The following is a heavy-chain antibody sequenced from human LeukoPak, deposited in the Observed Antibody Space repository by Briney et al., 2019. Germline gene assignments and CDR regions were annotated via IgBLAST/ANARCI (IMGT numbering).Heavy chain of an antibody. J-gene: IGHJ6*03. CDR2: ISAYNGNT. D-gene: IGHD6-19*01. CDR3: ARAAGTAARGYYYYMDV. CDR1: GYTFTSYG. Sequence: GASVKASCKASGYTFTSYGISWVRQAPGQGLEWMGWISAYNGNTNYAQKLQGRVTMTTDTSTSTAYMELRSLRSDDTAVYYCARAAGTAARGYYYYMDVWGKGTTVTVSS. V-gene: IGHV1-18*01.